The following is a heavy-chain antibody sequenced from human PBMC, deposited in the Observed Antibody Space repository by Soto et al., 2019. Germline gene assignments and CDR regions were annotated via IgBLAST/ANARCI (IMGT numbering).Heavy chain of an antibody. J-gene: IGHJ4*02. CDR3: AKDRYYYDSSGYLFDY. V-gene: IGHV3-30*18. CDR1: GFTFSSYG. Sequence: GGSLRLSCAASGFTFSSYGMHWVRQAPGKGLEWVAVISYDGSNKYYADSVKGQFTISRDNSKNTLYLQMNSLRAEDTAVYYCAKDRYYYDSSGYLFDYWGQGTLVTVSS. D-gene: IGHD3-22*01. CDR2: ISYDGSNK.